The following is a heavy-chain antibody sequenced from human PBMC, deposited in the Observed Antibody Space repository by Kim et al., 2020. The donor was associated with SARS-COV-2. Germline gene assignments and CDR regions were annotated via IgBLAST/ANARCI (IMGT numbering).Heavy chain of an antibody. V-gene: IGHV4-34*01. CDR1: GGSFSGYY. Sequence: SETLSLTCAVYGGSFSGYYWSWIRQPPGKGLEWIGEINHSGSTNYNPSLKSRVTISVDTSKNQFSLKLSSVTAADTAVYYCARVVGSSWGNWGQGTLVTVSS. CDR2: INHSGST. D-gene: IGHD6-13*01. J-gene: IGHJ4*02. CDR3: ARVVGSSWGN.